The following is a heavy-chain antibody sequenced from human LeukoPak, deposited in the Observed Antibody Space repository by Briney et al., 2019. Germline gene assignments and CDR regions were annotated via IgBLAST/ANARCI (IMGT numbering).Heavy chain of an antibody. CDR2: IYYSGRT. CDR1: GGSISSYY. D-gene: IGHD5-24*01. Sequence: SETLSLTCTVSGGSISSYYWSWIRQHPGKDLEWIGYIYYSGRTFYNPSLKSRVTISVDTSKNQFSLRLTSVTAADTAVYYCARAPIYNEHADWFDPWGQGTLVTVSS. J-gene: IGHJ5*02. V-gene: IGHV4-59*06. CDR3: ARAPIYNEHADWFDP.